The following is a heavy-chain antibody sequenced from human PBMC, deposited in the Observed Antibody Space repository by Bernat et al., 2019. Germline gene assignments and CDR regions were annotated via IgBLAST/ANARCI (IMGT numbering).Heavy chain of an antibody. Sequence: QMQLVQSGPEVKKPGTSVKVSCKASGFTFTSSAMQWVRQARGQRLEWIGWIVVGSGNTNYAQKFQERVTITRDMSTSTAYMELSSLRYEDTAVYYCAAGTRVNYDILTGYYPNWGQGTLVTISS. CDR1: GFTFTSSA. V-gene: IGHV1-58*02. D-gene: IGHD3-9*01. J-gene: IGHJ4*02. CDR3: AAGTRVNYDILTGYYPN. CDR2: IVVGSGNT.